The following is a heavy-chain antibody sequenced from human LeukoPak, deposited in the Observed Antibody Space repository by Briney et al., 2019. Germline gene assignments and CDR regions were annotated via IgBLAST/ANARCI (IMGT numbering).Heavy chain of an antibody. V-gene: IGHV3-23*01. CDR2: VSGSGGST. J-gene: IGHJ4*02. D-gene: IGHD2-15*01. CDR1: GFTFSSYA. Sequence: GGSLRLSCAASGFTFSSYAMSWVRQAPGKGLEWVSAVSGSGGSTYYADSVKGRFTISRDNSKNTLYLQMNSLRAEDTAVYYCARGFAYCSGGSCYSAGGYLAPDYWGQGTLVTVSS. CDR3: ARGFAYCSGGSCYSAGGYLAPDY.